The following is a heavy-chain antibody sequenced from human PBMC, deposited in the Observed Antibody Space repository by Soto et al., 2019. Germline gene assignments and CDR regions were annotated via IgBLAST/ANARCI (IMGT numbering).Heavy chain of an antibody. Sequence: GGSLRLSCAASGFTVSSNYMSWVRQAPGKGLEWVSVIYSGGSTYYADSVKGRFTISRDNSKNTLYLQMNSLRAEDTSVYYCARVNLQYWYYDLWGRGTLVTVSS. CDR2: IYSGGST. CDR3: ARVNLQYWYYDL. J-gene: IGHJ2*01. CDR1: GFTVSSNY. V-gene: IGHV3-66*02.